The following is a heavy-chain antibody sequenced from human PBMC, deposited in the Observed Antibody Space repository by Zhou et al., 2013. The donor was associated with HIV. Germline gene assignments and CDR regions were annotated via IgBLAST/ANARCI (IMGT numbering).Heavy chain of an antibody. CDR2: INPNSGGT. CDR1: GGTFQNFP. J-gene: IGHJ4*02. D-gene: IGHD3-16*02. V-gene: IGHV1-2*02. CDR3: ARAGRLRLGELSLYRLDY. Sequence: QVRLVQSGDEVKKPGSSVKISCMASGGTFQNFPMNWVRQAPGQGLEWMGWINPNSGGTNYAQKFQGRVTMTRDTSISTAYMELSRLRSDDTAVYYCARAGRLRLGELSLYRLDYWGQGTLVTVSS.